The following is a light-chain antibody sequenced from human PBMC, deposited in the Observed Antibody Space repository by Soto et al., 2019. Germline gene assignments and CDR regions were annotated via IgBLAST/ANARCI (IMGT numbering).Light chain of an antibody. CDR1: QSVRSS. J-gene: IGKJ2*01. V-gene: IGKV3-11*01. CDR2: DAS. CDR3: QQRSNWPST. Sequence: DIVLTQSPATLSLSRGERATLSCRASQSVRSSLAWYQQKPGQAPRLLIYDASNRATGIPARFSGSGSGTDFTLTISSLEPEDFAVYYCQQRSNWPSTFGQGTKLEIK.